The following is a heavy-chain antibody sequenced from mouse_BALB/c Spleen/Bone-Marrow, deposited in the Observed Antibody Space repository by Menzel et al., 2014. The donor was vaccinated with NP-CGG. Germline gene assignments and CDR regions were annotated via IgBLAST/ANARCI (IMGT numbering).Heavy chain of an antibody. V-gene: IGHV14-3*02. CDR1: GLNIKDTY. CDR3: ARTDY. J-gene: IGHJ2*01. CDR2: IDPANGNT. Sequence: EVKLMESGAELVKPGASVKLSCTASGLNIKDTYMHWVKQRPEQGLEWIGRIDPANGNTKYDPKFQGKATITADTSSNTAYPQLSSLTSEDTAVYYCARTDYWGQGTTLTVSS.